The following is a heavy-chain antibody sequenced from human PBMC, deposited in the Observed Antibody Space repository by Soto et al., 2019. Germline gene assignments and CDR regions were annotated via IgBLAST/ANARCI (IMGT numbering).Heavy chain of an antibody. D-gene: IGHD6-13*01. CDR3: ATPFAVAAAFQH. V-gene: IGHV1-24*01. J-gene: IGHJ1*01. Sequence: ASVKVSCKVSGYTLTELSMHWVRQAPGKGLEWMGGFDPEDGETIYAQKFQGRVTMTEDTSTDTAYMELSSLRSEDTAVYYCATPFAVAAAFQHWGQGTLVTVSS. CDR2: FDPEDGET. CDR1: GYTLTELS.